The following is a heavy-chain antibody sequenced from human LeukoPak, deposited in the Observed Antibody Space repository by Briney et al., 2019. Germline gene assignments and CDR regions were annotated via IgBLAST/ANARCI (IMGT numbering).Heavy chain of an antibody. D-gene: IGHD2-15*01. J-gene: IGHJ6*04. CDR1: GFTFSSYS. CDR2: ISSSSSYI. V-gene: IGHV3-21*01. Sequence: GGSLRLSCAASGFTFSSYSMNWVRQAPGKGLEWVSSISSSSSYIYYADSVKGRFTISRDNAKNSLYLQMNSLRAEDTAVYYCARFSDRISQVDVWGKGTTVTVSS. CDR3: ARFSDRISQVDV.